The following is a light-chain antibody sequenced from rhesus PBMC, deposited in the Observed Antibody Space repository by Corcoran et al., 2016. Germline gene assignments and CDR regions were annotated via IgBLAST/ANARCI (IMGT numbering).Light chain of an antibody. CDR2: AAS. CDR1: QNIYSN. J-gene: IGKJ3*01. CDR3: QHYYDKPFT. V-gene: IGKV1S8*01. Sequence: DIQMTQSPSALSASVGDRVTISCRASQNIYSNLAWYQQKPGKAPKLLIYAASSLQTGITSRFSGSGSGTDFTLTLSSLQPEDSAAYYCQHYYDKPFTFGPGTKLDIK.